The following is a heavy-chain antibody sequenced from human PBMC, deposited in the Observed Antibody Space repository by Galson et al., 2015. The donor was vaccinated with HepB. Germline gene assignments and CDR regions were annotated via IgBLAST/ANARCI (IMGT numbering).Heavy chain of an antibody. V-gene: IGHV1-3*04. J-gene: IGHJ1*01. Sequence: SVKVSCKASGHTFTWYSIHWMRQAPGEGLEWMGWINTGNGKTKYSQTFQDRVTLTRDTSATTAYMELHNLRSDDTALYYCATEYGYGDYHHWGQGTLVAVSS. D-gene: IGHD4/OR15-4a*01. CDR1: GHTFTWYS. CDR3: ATEYGYGDYHH. CDR2: INTGNGKT.